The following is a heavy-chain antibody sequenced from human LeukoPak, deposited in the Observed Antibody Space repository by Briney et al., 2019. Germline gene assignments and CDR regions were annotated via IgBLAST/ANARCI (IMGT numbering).Heavy chain of an antibody. CDR1: GFMFSSYG. D-gene: IGHD5-18*01. CDR3: AKFDTVMVNHDAFDI. J-gene: IGHJ3*02. CDR2: IQHDGSGQ. V-gene: IGHV3-30*02. Sequence: GGSLRLSCTASGFMFSSYGMHWVRQAPGKGLDWMAYIQHDGSGQFYADSVKGRFTISRDNSKNSVYLQMNSLRVEDTALYYCAKFDTVMVNHDAFDIWGLGTMVTVSS.